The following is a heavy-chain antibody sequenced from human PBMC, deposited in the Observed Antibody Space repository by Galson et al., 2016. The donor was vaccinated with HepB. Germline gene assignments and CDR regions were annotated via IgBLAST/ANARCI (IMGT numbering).Heavy chain of an antibody. Sequence: QAPGRGLEWIGEIYHTETTNNNPFLSSRFTLSIDKSRNQFSLNLTSATAADTAVSYCARAAVVPGGRMIFDPWGQGTLVTVSS. CDR2: IYHTETT. CDR3: ARAAVVPGGRMIFDP. J-gene: IGHJ5*01. V-gene: IGHV4-4*02. D-gene: IGHD2-15*01.